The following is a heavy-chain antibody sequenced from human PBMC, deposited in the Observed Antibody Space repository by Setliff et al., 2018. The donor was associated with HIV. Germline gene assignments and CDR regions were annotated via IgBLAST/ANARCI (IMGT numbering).Heavy chain of an antibody. V-gene: IGHV4-39*07. CDR2: IYYSGST. D-gene: IGHD1-7*01. CDR3: ARRVTGTTPRNAFDI. CDR1: GGSISSSSYY. Sequence: SETLSLTCTVSGGSISSSSYYWGWIRQPPGKGLEWIGSIYYSGSTYYNPSLKSRVTISVDTSKNQFSLKLSSVTAADTAVYYCARRVTGTTPRNAFDIWGQGTMV. J-gene: IGHJ3*02.